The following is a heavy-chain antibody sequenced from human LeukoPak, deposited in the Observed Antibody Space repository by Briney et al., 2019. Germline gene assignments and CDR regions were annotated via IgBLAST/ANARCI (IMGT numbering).Heavy chain of an antibody. J-gene: IGHJ6*03. V-gene: IGHV4-39*01. CDR3: ARLGHCTGGSCYQYYYMDV. D-gene: IGHD2-8*02. CDR2: IHYSGST. Sequence: SETLSLTCTVSGGSISSSSYYWGWIRQPPGKGLEWIGSIHYSGSTYYNPSLKCRLTISEDTSKNQFSLKMNSVTAADTAVYYCARLGHCTGGSCYQYYYMDVWGKGTMVTISS. CDR1: GGSISSSSYY.